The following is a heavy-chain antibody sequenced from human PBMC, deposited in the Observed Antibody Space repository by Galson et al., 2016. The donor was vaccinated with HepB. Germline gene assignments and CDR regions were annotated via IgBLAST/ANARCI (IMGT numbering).Heavy chain of an antibody. D-gene: IGHD1-26*01. V-gene: IGHV3-21*01. Sequence: SLRLSCAASGFTFNSYNLNWVRQAPGKGLEWVSSISSDGLYINYADSVKGRFTISRDNAKNSLYLQMSSLRAEDTAVYYCARVVKDIVGTYYFDCWGQGTLVTVSS. J-gene: IGHJ4*02. CDR3: ARVVKDIVGTYYFDC. CDR1: GFTFNSYN. CDR2: ISSDGLYI.